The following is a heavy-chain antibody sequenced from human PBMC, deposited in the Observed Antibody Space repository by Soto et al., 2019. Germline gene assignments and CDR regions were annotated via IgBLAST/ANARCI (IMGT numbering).Heavy chain of an antibody. CDR2: FDPEDGET. J-gene: IGHJ4*02. Sequence: SVKVSCKVSGYTLTELSMHWVRQAPGKGLEWMGGFDPEDGETIYAQKFQGRVTMTEDTSTDTAYMELSSLRSEDTAVYYCATHDYGDYGLDYWGQGTLVTVSS. V-gene: IGHV1-24*01. D-gene: IGHD4-17*01. CDR3: ATHDYGDYGLDY. CDR1: GYTLTELS.